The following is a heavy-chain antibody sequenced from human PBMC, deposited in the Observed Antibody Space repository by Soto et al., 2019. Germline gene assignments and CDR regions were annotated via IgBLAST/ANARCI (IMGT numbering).Heavy chain of an antibody. CDR1: GYTFSNYF. J-gene: IGHJ4*02. Sequence: QVQLVQSGAEVKKPGASVKASCKTSGYTFSNYFIHWVRQAPGQGPEWVGIIHPGHGSTSYAQKFQDRVDMPTDTSTSTVYMDLSSLSAEDTAVYYCARVGPQPLWFGELSHWGQGTLVTVSS. D-gene: IGHD3-10*01. CDR3: ARVGPQPLWFGELSH. CDR2: IHPGHGST. V-gene: IGHV1-46*01.